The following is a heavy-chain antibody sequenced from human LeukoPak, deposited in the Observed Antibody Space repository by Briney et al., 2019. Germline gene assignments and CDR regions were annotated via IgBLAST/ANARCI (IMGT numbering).Heavy chain of an antibody. Sequence: SETLSLTCAVYGGSFSGYYWSWIRQPPGKGLEWIGEINHSGSTNYNPSLKSRVTISVDTSKNQFSLKLSSVTAADTAVYYCASLAVRGVIRLWGQGTLVTVSS. D-gene: IGHD3-10*01. CDR3: ASLAVRGVIRL. V-gene: IGHV4-34*01. CDR2: INHSGST. CDR1: GGSFSGYY. J-gene: IGHJ4*02.